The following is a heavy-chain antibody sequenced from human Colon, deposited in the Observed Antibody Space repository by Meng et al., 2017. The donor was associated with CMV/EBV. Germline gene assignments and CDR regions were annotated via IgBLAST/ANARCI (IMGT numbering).Heavy chain of an antibody. CDR1: GFTFSSYS. CDR2: ISSSSSYI. Sequence: GESLKISCAASGFTFSSYSMNWVRQAPGKGLEWVSSISSSSSYIYYADSVKGRFTISRDNAKNSLYLQMNSLRADDTAVYYCAREGGPDPYYYYGMDVWGQGTTVTVSS. J-gene: IGHJ6*02. D-gene: IGHD2-15*01. V-gene: IGHV3-21*01. CDR3: AREGGPDPYYYYGMDV.